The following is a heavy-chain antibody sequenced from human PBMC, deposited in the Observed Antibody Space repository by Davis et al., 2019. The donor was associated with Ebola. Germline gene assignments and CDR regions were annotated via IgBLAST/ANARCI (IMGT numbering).Heavy chain of an antibody. Sequence: PGGSLRLSCAASGFTLSTYWMSWVRQAPGKGLEWVANIKQDGSETYYVDSVKGRFTISRDNAKNSLSLQMNSLRAEDTAVYYCARGGKLGVDYDFWNGYYSGSPWSWGQGTLVTVSS. D-gene: IGHD3-3*01. CDR1: GFTLSTYW. V-gene: IGHV3-7*01. CDR3: ARGGKLGVDYDFWNGYYSGSPWS. CDR2: IKQDGSET. J-gene: IGHJ5*02.